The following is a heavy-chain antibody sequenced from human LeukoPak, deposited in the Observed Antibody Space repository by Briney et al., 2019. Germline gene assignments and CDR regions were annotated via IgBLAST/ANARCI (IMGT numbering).Heavy chain of an antibody. Sequence: GGSLRLSCAASGFTFSSYSMNWVRQAPGKGLEWVSYISSSSSTIYYADSVKGRFTISRDNAKNSLYLQMNSLRDEDTAVYYCARRDCSGGSCYLSLTTIDYWGQGTLVTVSS. D-gene: IGHD2-15*01. CDR3: ARRDCSGGSCYLSLTTIDY. CDR2: ISSSSSTI. J-gene: IGHJ4*02. CDR1: GFTFSSYS. V-gene: IGHV3-48*02.